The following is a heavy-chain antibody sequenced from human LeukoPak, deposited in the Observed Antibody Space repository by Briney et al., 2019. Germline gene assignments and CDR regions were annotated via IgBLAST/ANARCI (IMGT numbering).Heavy chain of an antibody. D-gene: IGHD1-26*01. V-gene: IGHV4-39*07. Sequence: PSETLSLTCTVSGGSISSSSYYWGWIRQPPGKGLEWIGNIYYSGSTYYNPSLKSRVTISVDTSKNQFSLKLSSVTAADTAVYYCARDGRFPPEVLPRCFDYWGQGTLVTVSS. CDR1: GGSISSSSYY. CDR2: IYYSGST. J-gene: IGHJ4*02. CDR3: ARDGRFPPEVLPRCFDY.